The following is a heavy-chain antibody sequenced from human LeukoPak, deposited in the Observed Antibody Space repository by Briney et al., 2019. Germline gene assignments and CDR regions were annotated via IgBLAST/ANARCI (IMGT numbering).Heavy chain of an antibody. CDR1: GVSISSSSYY. CDR2: INHSGST. Sequence: SETLSLTCTVSGVSISSSSYYWSWIRQPPGKGLEWIGEINHSGSTNYNPSLKSRITISVDTTKNQSSLKLGPVTAAATAVYYCARAPRGIFGVVIRYFDYWGQGTLVTVSS. J-gene: IGHJ4*02. CDR3: ARAPRGIFGVVIRYFDY. D-gene: IGHD3-3*01. V-gene: IGHV4-39*07.